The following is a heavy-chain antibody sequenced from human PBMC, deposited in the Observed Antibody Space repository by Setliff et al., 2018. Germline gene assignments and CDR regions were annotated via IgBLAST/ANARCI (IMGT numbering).Heavy chain of an antibody. D-gene: IGHD3-10*01. CDR3: ARVWFGNMDV. V-gene: IGHV3-7*03. CDR2: INQDGSEK. Sequence: ESLRLSCAASEFTFSNYWMSWVRQAPGKGLEWVANINQDGSEKYYVDSVKGRFTISRDNARNSLYLQMNSLRAEDTAVYYCARVWFGNMDVWGKGTTVTVSS. CDR1: EFTFSNYW. J-gene: IGHJ6*03.